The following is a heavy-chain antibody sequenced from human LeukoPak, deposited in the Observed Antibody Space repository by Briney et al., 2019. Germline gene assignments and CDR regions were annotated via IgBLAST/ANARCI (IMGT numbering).Heavy chain of an antibody. CDR3: ATLPPLVPAGPADAFDI. CDR2: FVPEDGET. CDR1: GYTLTELS. J-gene: IGHJ3*02. V-gene: IGHV1-24*01. D-gene: IGHD2-2*01. Sequence: ASVKVSCKVSGYTLTELSMHWVRQAPGKGLEWMGGFVPEDGETIYAQKFQGRVTMTEDTSTDTAYMELSSLRSEDTAVYYCATLPPLVPAGPADAFDIWGQGTMVTVSS.